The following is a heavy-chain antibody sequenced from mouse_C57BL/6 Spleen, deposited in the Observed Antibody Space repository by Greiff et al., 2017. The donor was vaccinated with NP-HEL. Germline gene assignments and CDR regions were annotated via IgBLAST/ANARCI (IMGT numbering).Heavy chain of an antibody. V-gene: IGHV1-26*01. CDR2: INPNNGGT. CDR1: GYTFTDYY. CDR3: ARSGDYGSSYFDY. D-gene: IGHD1-1*01. J-gene: IGHJ2*01. Sequence: EVQLQQSGPELVKPGASVKISCKASGYTFTDYYMNWVKQSHGKSLEWIGDINPNNGGTSYTQKFKGKATLTVDKSSSTAYMELRSLTSEDSAVYYCARSGDYGSSYFDYWGQGTTLTVSP.